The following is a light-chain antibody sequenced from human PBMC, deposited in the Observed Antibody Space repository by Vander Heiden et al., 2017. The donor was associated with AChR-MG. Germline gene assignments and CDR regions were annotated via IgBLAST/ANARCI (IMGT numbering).Light chain of an antibody. CDR3: LRYDGSPET. J-gene: IGKJ1*01. CDR2: WAS. V-gene: IGKV4-1*01. Sequence: DIVMTQSPDSLAVSLGERATINCKSSQSVFYSSNNKNYLAWYQQKPGQPPKLLIYWASTRESGVPDRISGSGSGTDFTLTISSLQAEDVAVYYCLRYDGSPETFGQGTKVEIK. CDR1: QSVFYSSNNKNY.